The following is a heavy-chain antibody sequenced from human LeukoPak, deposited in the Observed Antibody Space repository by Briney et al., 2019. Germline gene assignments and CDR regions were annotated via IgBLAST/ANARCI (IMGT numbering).Heavy chain of an antibody. CDR1: GFTFYTYG. D-gene: IGHD2-8*02. V-gene: IGHV3-23*01. CDR2: ISGSGSNT. Sequence: AGGSLRLSCAASGFTFYTYGMNWIRQAPGKGLEWVSTISGSGSNTYYADSVKGRFTIFRGNSRNLLYLQMNSLRAEDTAVYYCAKAITALVLTTWDSWGQGTLVTVSP. J-gene: IGHJ4*02. CDR3: AKAITALVLTTWDS.